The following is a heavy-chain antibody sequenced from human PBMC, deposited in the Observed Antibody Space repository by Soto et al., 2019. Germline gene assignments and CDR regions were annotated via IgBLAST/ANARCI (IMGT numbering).Heavy chain of an antibody. Sequence: SETLSLTCTVSRGSISSSSYYWGWIRQPPGKGLEWIGSIYYSGSTYYNPSLKSRVTISVDTSKNQFSLKLSSVTAADTAVYYCARHALVYSSGIYYFDYWGQGTLVSVSS. CDR1: RGSISSSSYY. D-gene: IGHD6-19*01. V-gene: IGHV4-39*01. CDR2: IYYSGST. CDR3: ARHALVYSSGIYYFDY. J-gene: IGHJ4*02.